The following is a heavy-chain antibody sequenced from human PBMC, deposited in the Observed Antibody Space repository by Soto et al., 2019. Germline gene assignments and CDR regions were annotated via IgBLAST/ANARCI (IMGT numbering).Heavy chain of an antibody. CDR1: GGTFSSYA. J-gene: IGHJ5*02. Sequence: QVQLVQSGAEVKKPGSSVKVSCKASGGTFSSYAISWVRQAPGQGLEWMGGIIPIFGTANYAQKFQGRVTITADKSTSTASMGLSSLRSEYTAGYYGARVQIAMVRGVIIRGGWFDPWGQGTLVTVSS. CDR2: IIPIFGTA. D-gene: IGHD3-10*01. CDR3: ARVQIAMVRGVIIRGGWFDP. V-gene: IGHV1-69*06.